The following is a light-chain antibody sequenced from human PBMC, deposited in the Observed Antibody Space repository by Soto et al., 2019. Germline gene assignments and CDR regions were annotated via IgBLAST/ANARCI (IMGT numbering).Light chain of an antibody. V-gene: IGKV3D-15*01. CDR1: QSVSNN. J-gene: IGKJ4*01. CDR2: GAS. CDR3: QQYSVWPLT. Sequence: EIVMTQSPATLSVSPGERAARSCGASQSVSNNLAWYQQRPSQPPRLLIFGASTRATGIPARFSGSGSEAEFALTISTLQSEDFAVYYCQQYSVWPLTFGGGTKVDIK.